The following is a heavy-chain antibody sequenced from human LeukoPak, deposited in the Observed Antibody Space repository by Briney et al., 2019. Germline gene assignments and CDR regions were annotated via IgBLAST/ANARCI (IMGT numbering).Heavy chain of an antibody. CDR2: IKQDGREK. CDR1: GFTSSSYW. CDR3: AIQGYYDFWSGYYNAFDI. Sequence: GGSLRLSCAASGFTSSSYWMSWVRHAPGKGLEWVANIKQDGREKYYVDSVKGRFTISRDNAKNSLYLQMNSLRAEDTAVYYCAIQGYYDFWSGYYNAFDIWGQGTMVTVSS. D-gene: IGHD3-3*01. J-gene: IGHJ3*02. V-gene: IGHV3-7*01.